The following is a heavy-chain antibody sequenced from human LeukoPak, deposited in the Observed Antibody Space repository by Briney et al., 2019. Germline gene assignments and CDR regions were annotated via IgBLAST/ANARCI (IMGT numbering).Heavy chain of an antibody. J-gene: IGHJ4*02. CDR3: AKSAPPFYDSSGYYFSPYFDY. V-gene: IGHV3-30*18. CDR1: GFTFSSYG. D-gene: IGHD3-22*01. CDR2: ISYDGSNK. Sequence: GGSLRLSCAASGFTFSSYGMHWVRQAPGKGLEWVAVISYDGSNKYYADSVKGRFTISGDNSKNTLYLQMNSLRSEDTAVYYCAKSAPPFYDSSGYYFSPYFDYWGQGTLVTVSS.